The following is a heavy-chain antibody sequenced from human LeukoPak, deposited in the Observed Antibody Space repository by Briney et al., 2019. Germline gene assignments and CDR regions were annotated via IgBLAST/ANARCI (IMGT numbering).Heavy chain of an antibody. D-gene: IGHD3-9*01. V-gene: IGHV3-53*01. Sequence: PGGSLRLSCVASGFIVSNNYMSWVRQAPGKGLEWVSVLYNAGSTYYADSVKGRFTISRDNAKNSLYLQMNSLRAEDTAVYYCARDYTGYFPWGQGTLVIVSS. CDR2: LYNAGST. CDR3: ARDYTGYFP. J-gene: IGHJ5*02. CDR1: GFIVSNNY.